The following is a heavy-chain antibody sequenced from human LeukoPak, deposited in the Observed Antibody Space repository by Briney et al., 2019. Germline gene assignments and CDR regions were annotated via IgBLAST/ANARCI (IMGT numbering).Heavy chain of an antibody. CDR2: INHSGST. V-gene: IGHV4-34*01. CDR1: GGSFSGYY. CDR3: ARDLYGMDV. J-gene: IGHJ6*02. Sequence: PSETLSLTCAVYGGSFSGYYRSWIRQPPGKGLEWIGEINHSGSTNYNPSLKSRVTISVDTSKNQFSLKLSSVTAADTAVYYCARDLYGMDVWGQGTTVTVSS.